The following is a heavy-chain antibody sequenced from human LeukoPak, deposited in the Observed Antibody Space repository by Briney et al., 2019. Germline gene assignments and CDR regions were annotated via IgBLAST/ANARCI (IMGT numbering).Heavy chain of an antibody. J-gene: IGHJ3*02. D-gene: IGHD1-14*01. CDR1: GGSISSSSYY. CDR2: IYYSGST. CDR3: ARAGPAGYDAFDI. Sequence: SETLSLTCTVSGGSISSSSYYWGWIRQPPGKGLEWIGSIYYSGSTYYNPSLKSRVTISVDTSKNQFSLKLSSVTAADTAVYYCARAGPAGYDAFDIWGQGTMVTVSS. V-gene: IGHV4-39*07.